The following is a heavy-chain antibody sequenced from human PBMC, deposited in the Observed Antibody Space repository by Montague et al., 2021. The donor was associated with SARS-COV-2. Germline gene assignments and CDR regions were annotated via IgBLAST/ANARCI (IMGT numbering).Heavy chain of an antibody. CDR2: IFYNGGA. J-gene: IGHJ4*02. CDR1: GGSISRGSYY. Sequence: SETLSLTCTVSGGSISRGSYYWAWLRQPPGKGLEWIGSIFYNGGAYDNPSLESRVSISVDTSKSQFFLTLNSVTAADTAVYYCARHSLGYLSPSYFDSWGQGTLVTVSS. D-gene: IGHD5-12*01. CDR3: ARHSLGYLSPSYFDS. V-gene: IGHV4-39*01.